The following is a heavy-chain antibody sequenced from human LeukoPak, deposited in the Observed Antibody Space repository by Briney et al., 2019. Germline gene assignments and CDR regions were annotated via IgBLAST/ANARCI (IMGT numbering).Heavy chain of an antibody. J-gene: IGHJ4*02. D-gene: IGHD6-13*01. CDR1: GFTFSSYE. CDR2: ISSSGSTI. Sequence: PGGSLRLSCAASGFTFSSYEMNWVRKAPGKGLEWVSYISSSGSTIYYADSVKGRFTISRDNAKNSLYLQMNSLRAEDTAVYYCARAAIAAAGGIDYWGQGTLVTASS. V-gene: IGHV3-48*03. CDR3: ARAAIAAAGGIDY.